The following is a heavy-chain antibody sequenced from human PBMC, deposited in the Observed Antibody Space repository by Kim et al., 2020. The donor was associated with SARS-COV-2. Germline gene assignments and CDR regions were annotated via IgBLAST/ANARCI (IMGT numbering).Heavy chain of an antibody. Sequence: SVKDSCKASGGTFSSYAISWVRQAPGQGLEWMGGIIPIFGTANYAKKFQGRVTITADESTSTAYMELSSLRSEDTDVYYCARDLRYYYYYGMEVWGQGTTVTVAS. V-gene: IGHV1-69*13. J-gene: IGHJ6*02. CDR2: IIPIFGTA. CDR1: GGTFSSYA. CDR3: ARDLRYYYYYGMEV.